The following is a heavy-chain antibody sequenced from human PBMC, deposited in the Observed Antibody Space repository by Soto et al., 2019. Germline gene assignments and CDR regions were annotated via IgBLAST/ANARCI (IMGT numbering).Heavy chain of an antibody. D-gene: IGHD3-22*01. V-gene: IGHV1-69*01. CDR1: GGTFSSYA. CDR2: IIPIFGTA. J-gene: IGHJ6*02. Sequence: QVQLVQSGAEVKKPGSSVKVSCTASGGTFSSYAISWVRQAPGQGLEWMGGIIPIFGTANYAQKFQGRVTITADESTSTAYMELSSLRSEDTAVYYCARERDSSGYYQQYYYGMDVWGQGTTVTVSS. CDR3: ARERDSSGYYQQYYYGMDV.